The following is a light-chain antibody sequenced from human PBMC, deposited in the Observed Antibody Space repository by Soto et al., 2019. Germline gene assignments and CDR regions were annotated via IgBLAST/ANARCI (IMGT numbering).Light chain of an antibody. CDR3: SSYTSGSTFV. CDR1: SSDVGGYNF. V-gene: IGLV2-14*03. Sequence: QSALTQPASVSGSPGQSITISCSGTSSDVGGYNFVSWYQQHQGKAPILMIYHVTDRPSGVSSRFSASKSGNTASLTISGLQAEDGDDYYCSSYTSGSTFVFGTGTKLTVL. CDR2: HVT. J-gene: IGLJ1*01.